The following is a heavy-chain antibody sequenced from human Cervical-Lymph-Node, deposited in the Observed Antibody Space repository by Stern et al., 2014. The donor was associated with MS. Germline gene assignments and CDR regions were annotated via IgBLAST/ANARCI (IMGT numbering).Heavy chain of an antibody. J-gene: IGHJ6*02. D-gene: IGHD2-2*01. Sequence: QVQLQESGPGLVKPSGTLSLTCTISGGSMNSRSYYWVWIRQPPGKGLEWIGSVYYDGSTYYNPSLTSRVTISEETSKHQFSLQLSSATAADTAVYYCARSQDIVVVSAATVEGYYYFGMDVWGQGTTVTVSS. V-gene: IGHV4-39*01. CDR1: GGSMNSRSYY. CDR3: ARSQDIVVVSAATVEGYYYFGMDV. CDR2: VYYDGST.